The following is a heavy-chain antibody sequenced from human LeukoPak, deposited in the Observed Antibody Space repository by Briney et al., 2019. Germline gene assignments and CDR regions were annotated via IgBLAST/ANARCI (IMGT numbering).Heavy chain of an antibody. V-gene: IGHV3-23*01. D-gene: IGHD2-21*01. CDR2: INNGGSNT. CDR3: ATDVGAIFFDS. CDR1: GFTFSNNA. Sequence: PGGSLRLSCAASGFTFSNNAMAWVCQAPGKGLEWVSTINNGGSNTHYADSVEGRFTISRDNSKNTLYLEMTSLRAEDTAIYYCATDVGAIFFDSWGQGNLVTVSS. J-gene: IGHJ4*02.